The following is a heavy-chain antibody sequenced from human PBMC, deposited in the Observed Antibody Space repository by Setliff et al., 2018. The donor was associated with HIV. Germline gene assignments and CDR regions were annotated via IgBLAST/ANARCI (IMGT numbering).Heavy chain of an antibody. CDR2: IYDGGTT. Sequence: SETLSLTCDVSGYSINNIHYWGWIRQPPGKGLECLGNIYDGGTTYHNPSLKGRVTTSIDTSKAQFSLKLISVTAADTAVYYCVRRDVSFLFGQFDSWGQGILVTVSS. CDR1: GYSINNIHY. CDR3: VRRDVSFLFGQFDS. J-gene: IGHJ4*02. D-gene: IGHD3-10*02. V-gene: IGHV4-38-2*01.